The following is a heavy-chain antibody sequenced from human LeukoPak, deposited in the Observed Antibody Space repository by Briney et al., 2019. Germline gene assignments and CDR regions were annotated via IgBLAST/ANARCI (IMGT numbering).Heavy chain of an antibody. CDR2: IYYSGST. D-gene: IGHD3-22*01. J-gene: IGHJ4*02. CDR3: AREFPTYYYDSSDY. Sequence: SSETLSLTCTVSGGSISSYYWSWIRQPPGKGLEWIGYIYYSGSTNYNPSLKSRVTISVDTSKNQFSLKLSSVTAADTAVYYCAREFPTYYYDSSDYWGQGTLVTVSS. CDR1: GGSISSYY. V-gene: IGHV4-59*12.